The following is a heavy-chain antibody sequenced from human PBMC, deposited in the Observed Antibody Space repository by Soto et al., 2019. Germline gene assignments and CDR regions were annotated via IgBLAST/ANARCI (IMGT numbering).Heavy chain of an antibody. J-gene: IGHJ4*02. CDR2: ISYDGGNK. V-gene: IGHV3-30*18. Sequence: QVQLVESGGGVVQPGRSLRLSCAASGFTFSSYGMHWVRQAPGKGLEWVAVISYDGGNKYYADSVKGRFTISRDNSKNTLYLQMNSLRAEDTAVYYCAKHIDYWGQGTLVTVSS. CDR1: GFTFSSYG. CDR3: AKHIDY.